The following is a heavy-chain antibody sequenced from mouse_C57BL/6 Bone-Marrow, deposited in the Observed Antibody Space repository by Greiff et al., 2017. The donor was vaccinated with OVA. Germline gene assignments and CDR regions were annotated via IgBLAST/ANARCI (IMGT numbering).Heavy chain of an antibody. CDR1: GYSITSGYY. J-gene: IGHJ4*01. Sequence: VQLKESGPGLVKPSQSLSLTCSVTGYSITSGYYWNWLRQFPGNKLEWMGYISYDGSNNYNPSLKNRISITRDTSKNQFFLKLNSVTTEDTATYYCARNAYYSNYDYYAMDYWGQGTSVTVSS. CDR2: ISYDGSN. D-gene: IGHD2-5*01. V-gene: IGHV3-6*01. CDR3: ARNAYYSNYDYYAMDY.